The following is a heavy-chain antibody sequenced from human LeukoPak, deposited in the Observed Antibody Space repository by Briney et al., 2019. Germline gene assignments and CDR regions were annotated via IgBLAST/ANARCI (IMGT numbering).Heavy chain of an antibody. D-gene: IGHD2-21*01. Sequence: GGSLRLSXVASGFTFSSYAMSWVRQAPGKGLEWVSAISGSGGNTYYADSVKGRFTISRDNSKNTLYLQMNSLRAEDTAAYYCAKLVHIVVVNDAFDIWGQGTMVTVSS. J-gene: IGHJ3*02. CDR1: GFTFSSYA. CDR3: AKLVHIVVVNDAFDI. CDR2: ISGSGGNT. V-gene: IGHV3-23*01.